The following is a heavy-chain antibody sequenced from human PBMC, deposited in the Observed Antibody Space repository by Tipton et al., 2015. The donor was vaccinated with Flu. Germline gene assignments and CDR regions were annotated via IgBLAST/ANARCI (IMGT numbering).Heavy chain of an antibody. Sequence: TLSLTCSVSGDSIASDYYWAWVRQPPGKGLEWIGNVHRQGSTYYSPSLRSRVTIAVDRSKNRFSLRLNSVTAADTAVYFCARRDYSNYVSVPKNWFDSWGRGILVTVSS. D-gene: IGHD4-11*01. CDR3: ARRDYSNYVSVPKNWFDS. CDR2: VHRQGST. J-gene: IGHJ5*01. V-gene: IGHV4-38-2*01. CDR1: GDSIASDYY.